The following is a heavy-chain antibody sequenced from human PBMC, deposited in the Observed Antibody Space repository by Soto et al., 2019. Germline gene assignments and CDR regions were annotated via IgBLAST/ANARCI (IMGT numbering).Heavy chain of an antibody. CDR1: GYTFTGHY. D-gene: IGHD2-15*01. J-gene: IGHJ6*02. Sequence: QVQLVQSGAELKRPGASVKVSCKASGYTFTGHYIHWVRQAPGQGPEWMGWINPNSGATKFGQKFEDWVTLTRDTAISTVYMALTRLTADDTAVYFCARAGNALCNTEGCPHYYGMDVWGQGTTVVVS. V-gene: IGHV1-2*04. CDR3: ARAGNALCNTEGCPHYYGMDV. CDR2: INPNSGAT.